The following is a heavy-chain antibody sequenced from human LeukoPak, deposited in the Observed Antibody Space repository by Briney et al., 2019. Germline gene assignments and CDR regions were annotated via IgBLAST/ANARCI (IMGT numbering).Heavy chain of an antibody. CDR1: GGSFSGYY. V-gene: IGHV4-34*01. CDR2: INHSGST. D-gene: IGHD3-10*01. CDR3: AREAHPMVRESAGFDP. Sequence: SETLSLTCAVYGGSFSGYYWSWIRQPPGKGLEWIGEINHSGSTNYNPSLKSRVTISVDTSKNQFSLKLSSVTAADTAVYYCAREAHPMVRESAGFDPWGQGTLVTVSS. J-gene: IGHJ5*02.